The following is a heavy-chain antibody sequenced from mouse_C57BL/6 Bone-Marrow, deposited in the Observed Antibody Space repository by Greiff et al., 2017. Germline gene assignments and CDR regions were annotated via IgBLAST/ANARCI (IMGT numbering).Heavy chain of an antibody. V-gene: IGHV1-82*01. D-gene: IGHD2-3*01. Sequence: VQLQESGPELVKPGASVKISCKASGYAFSSSWMNWVKQRPGKGLEWIGRIYPGDGDTNYNGKFKGKATLTADKYASTAYMQLSSRTSEDSAVYFCARGWLLRDYWGQGTTLTVSS. CDR3: ARGWLLRDY. J-gene: IGHJ2*01. CDR2: IYPGDGDT. CDR1: GYAFSSSW.